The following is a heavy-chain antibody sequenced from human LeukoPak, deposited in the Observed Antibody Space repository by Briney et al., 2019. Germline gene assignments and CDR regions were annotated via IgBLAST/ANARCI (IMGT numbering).Heavy chain of an antibody. V-gene: IGHV1-18*01. CDR1: GYTFTSYG. D-gene: IGHD3-3*01. J-gene: IGHJ4*02. CDR2: ISAYNGNT. Sequence: ASVKVSCKASGYTFTSYGISWVRQAPGQGLEWMGWISAYNGNTNYAQKLQGRVTMTTDTSTSTAYMELSSLRSEDTAVYYCASGPGNAYYDFWSGYPDYWGQGTLVTVSS. CDR3: ASGPGNAYYDFWSGYPDY.